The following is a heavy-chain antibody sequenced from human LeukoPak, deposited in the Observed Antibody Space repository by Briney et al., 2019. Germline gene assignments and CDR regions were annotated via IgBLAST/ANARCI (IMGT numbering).Heavy chain of an antibody. Sequence: GGSLRLSCAASGFSFSDCYMSWFRQAPGKGLEWISYISSSGRTIHYADSVKGRLTISRDNAKNSLYLQIDSLRVEDTAVYYCARPLRSGYYLAFDYWGQGTLVTVSS. J-gene: IGHJ4*02. V-gene: IGHV3-11*01. CDR1: GFSFSDCY. CDR2: ISSSGRTI. D-gene: IGHD3-22*01. CDR3: ARPLRSGYYLAFDY.